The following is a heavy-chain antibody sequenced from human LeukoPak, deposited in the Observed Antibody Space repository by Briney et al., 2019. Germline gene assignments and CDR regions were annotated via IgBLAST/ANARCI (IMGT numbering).Heavy chain of an antibody. Sequence: SETLSLTCAVSGGSISRSGYSWSWIRQPPGKGLEWIGYIYYTGSTYYNPSLKSRLTISLDTSKNQFSLKLSSVTAADTAVYYCARHSVPAFLDYWGQGTLVTVSS. J-gene: IGHJ4*02. V-gene: IGHV4-30-4*07. CDR3: ARHSVPAFLDY. D-gene: IGHD2-2*01. CDR2: IYYTGST. CDR1: GGSISRSGYS.